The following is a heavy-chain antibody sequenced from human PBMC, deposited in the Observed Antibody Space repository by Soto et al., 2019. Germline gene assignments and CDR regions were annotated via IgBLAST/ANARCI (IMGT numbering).Heavy chain of an antibody. Sequence: QVQLVESGGGVVQPGRSLRLSCAASGFTFSSYGMHWVRQAPGKGLEWVAVISYDGSNKYYADSVKGRFTISRDQSKNALYLQMTSLRAEDTAVYYCARAGRAMVRFRGYEYYGMDVWGQGTTVTVSS. CDR1: GFTFSSYG. V-gene: IGHV3-30*03. D-gene: IGHD5-18*01. CDR2: ISYDGSNK. J-gene: IGHJ6*02. CDR3: ARAGRAMVRFRGYEYYGMDV.